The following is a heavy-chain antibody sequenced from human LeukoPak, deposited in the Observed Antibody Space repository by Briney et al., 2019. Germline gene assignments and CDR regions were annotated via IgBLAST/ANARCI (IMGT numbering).Heavy chain of an antibody. Sequence: GGSLRLSCAASVFTFSSFGMHWVRQAPGKGLVWVALISSDGSYKYYAESVKGRFTISRDNSKNTLYLQMNSLRAEDTAMYYCAKDRNSYYYDSSPGYWGQGTLVTVSS. V-gene: IGHV3-30*18. CDR3: AKDRNSYYYDSSPGY. D-gene: IGHD3-22*01. CDR2: ISSDGSYK. J-gene: IGHJ4*02. CDR1: VFTFSSFG.